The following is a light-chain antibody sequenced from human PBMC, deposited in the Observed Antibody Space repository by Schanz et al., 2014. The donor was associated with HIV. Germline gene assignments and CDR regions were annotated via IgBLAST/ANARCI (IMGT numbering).Light chain of an antibody. CDR2: QAS. Sequence: DVQMTQSPSTLSASVGDRVTITCRASQNIGKWLTWYQQKPGKAPNLLIYQASTRKSGVPPTFSGSGSGTDFTLTISSLQPDDYATYYCLQYHAYPWTFGQGTNVDVK. CDR3: LQYHAYPWT. V-gene: IGKV1-5*03. J-gene: IGKJ1*01. CDR1: QNIGKW.